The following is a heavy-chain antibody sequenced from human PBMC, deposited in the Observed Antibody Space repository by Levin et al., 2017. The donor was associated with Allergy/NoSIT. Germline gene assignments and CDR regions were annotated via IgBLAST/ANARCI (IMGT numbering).Heavy chain of an antibody. V-gene: IGHV3-21*01. D-gene: IGHD1-26*01. CDR2: ISSRSTHI. J-gene: IGHJ3*02. CDR1: GFTFSSYS. CDR3: ARGGMGATADDTFDI. Sequence: LSLTCAGSGFTFSSYSVNWVRQAPGKGLEWVSSISSRSTHIFYADSVRGRFTISRDNARNSLYLQMNSLRAEDTAVYYCARGGMGATADDTFDIWGRGTMVTVSS.